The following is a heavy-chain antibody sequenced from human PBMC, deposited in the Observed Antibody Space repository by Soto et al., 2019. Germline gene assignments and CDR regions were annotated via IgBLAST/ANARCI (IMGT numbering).Heavy chain of an antibody. V-gene: IGHV4-31*03. J-gene: IGHJ6*02. Sequence: PSETLSLTCTVSGGSISSGGYYWSWIRQHPGKGLEWIGYIYYSGSTYYNPSLKSRVTISVDTSKNQFSLKLSSVTAADTAVYYCARAMIPRGNYDFWSGAYGMDVWGQGTTVTVSS. CDR1: GGSISSGGYY. CDR3: ARAMIPRGNYDFWSGAYGMDV. D-gene: IGHD3-3*01. CDR2: IYYSGST.